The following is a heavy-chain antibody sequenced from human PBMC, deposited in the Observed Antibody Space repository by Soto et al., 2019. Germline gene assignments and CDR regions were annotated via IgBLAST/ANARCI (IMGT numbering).Heavy chain of an antibody. D-gene: IGHD5-12*01. CDR2: ISAYNGNT. V-gene: IGHV1-18*04. CDR1: GYTFTSYG. CDR3: ARDFVWDIVATSNWFDP. J-gene: IGHJ5*02. Sequence: GASVKVSCKASGYTFTSYGISWVRKAPGQGLEWMGWISAYNGNTNYAQKLQGRVTMTTDTSTGTAYMELRSLRSDDTAVYYCARDFVWDIVATSNWFDPWGQGTLVTVSS.